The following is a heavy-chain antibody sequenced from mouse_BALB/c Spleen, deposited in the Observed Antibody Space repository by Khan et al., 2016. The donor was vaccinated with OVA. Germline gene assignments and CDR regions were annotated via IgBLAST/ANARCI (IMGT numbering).Heavy chain of an antibody. V-gene: IGHV1-20*02. CDR3: ARKNGSDFDY. CDR1: GYSFTGYF. D-gene: IGHD1-1*01. J-gene: IGHJ2*01. Sequence: VQLKQSGPELVKPGASVKISCKASGYSFTGYFMNWVMQSRGKSLEWIGRINPHIGETFYNQKFKGKATLTVDESSSTAHMELRSLASEDSAVYYCARKNGSDFDYWGQGTTLTVSS. CDR2: INPHIGET.